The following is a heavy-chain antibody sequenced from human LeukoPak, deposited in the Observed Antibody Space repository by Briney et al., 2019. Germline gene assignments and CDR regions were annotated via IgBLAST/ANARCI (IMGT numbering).Heavy chain of an antibody. Sequence: GGSLRLSCSGSGFSFSSYGMIWVRQAPGKGLEWVSDIKGDGGGTHYADSVKGRFTISRDNAKNSLYLQMNSLRAEDTALYHCARNVGGYDILTGYHTHYYGMDVWGQGTTVTVSS. J-gene: IGHJ6*02. CDR2: IKGDGGGT. V-gene: IGHV3-20*01. CDR1: GFSFSSYG. D-gene: IGHD3-9*01. CDR3: ARNVGGYDILTGYHTHYYGMDV.